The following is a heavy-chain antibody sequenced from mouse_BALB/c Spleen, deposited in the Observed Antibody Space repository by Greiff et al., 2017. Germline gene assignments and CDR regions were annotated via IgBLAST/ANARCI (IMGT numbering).Heavy chain of an antibody. V-gene: IGHV7-3*02. CDR1: GFTFTDYY. CDR2: IRNKANGYTT. Sequence: EVHLVESGGGLVQPGGSLRLSCATSGFTFTDYYMSWVRQPPGKALEWLGFIRNKANGYTTEYSASVKGRFTISRDNSQSILYLQMNTLRAEDSATYYCARDPFYYDYDESYAMDYWGQGTSVTVSS. J-gene: IGHJ4*01. CDR3: ARDPFYYDYDESYAMDY. D-gene: IGHD2-4*01.